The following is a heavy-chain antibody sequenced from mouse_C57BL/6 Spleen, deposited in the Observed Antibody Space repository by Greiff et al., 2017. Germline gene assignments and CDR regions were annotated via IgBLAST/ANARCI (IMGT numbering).Heavy chain of an antibody. J-gene: IGHJ1*03. CDR2: ISYDGSN. D-gene: IGHD1-1*01. V-gene: IGHV3-6*01. CDR3: ARGYYYGSSYRSYWYFDV. CDR1: GYSITSGYY. Sequence: EVQVVESGPGLVKPSQSLSLTCSVTGYSITSGYYWNWIRQFPGNKLEWMGYISYDGSNNYNPSLKNRISITRDTSKNQFFLKLNSVTTEDTATYYCARGYYYGSSYRSYWYFDVWGTGTTVTVSS.